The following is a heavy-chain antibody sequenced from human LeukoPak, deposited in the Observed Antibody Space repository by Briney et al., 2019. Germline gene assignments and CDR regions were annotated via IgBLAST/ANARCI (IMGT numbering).Heavy chain of an antibody. CDR3: ARGIVVRGYFDY. J-gene: IGHJ4*02. CDR2: ISSSSSYI. D-gene: IGHD2-2*01. CDR1: GFTFSSYS. Sequence: GGSLRLSCAASGFTFSSYSMNWVRQAPGKGLEWVSSISSSSSYIYYADSVKGRFTISRDNAKISLYLQMNSLRAEDTAVYYCARGIVVRGYFDYWGQGTLVTVSS. V-gene: IGHV3-21*01.